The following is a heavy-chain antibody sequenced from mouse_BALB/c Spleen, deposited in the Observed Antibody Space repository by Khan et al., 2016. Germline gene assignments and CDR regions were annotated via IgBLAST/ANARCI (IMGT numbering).Heavy chain of an antibody. D-gene: IGHD1-1*02. J-gene: IGHJ2*01. V-gene: IGHV5-6-5*01. CDR1: GFTFSSHA. CDR2: ISSGGTT. CDR3: VRGVIVVVDYFDY. Sequence: EVQLQESGGGLVKPVGSLKLSCAASGFTFSSHAMSWVRQTPEKRLEWVASISSGGTTFYPDSLKGRFTISRENARNILYLQMTSLRSEDTAMSYEVRGVIVVVDYFDYWGQGTTLTVSS.